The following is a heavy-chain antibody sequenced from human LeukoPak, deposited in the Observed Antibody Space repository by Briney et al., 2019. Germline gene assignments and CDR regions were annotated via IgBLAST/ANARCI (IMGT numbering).Heavy chain of an antibody. CDR1: GFTFSSYG. D-gene: IGHD3-22*01. V-gene: IGHV3-23*01. Sequence: PGGSLRLSCAASGFTFSSYGMSWVRQAPGKGLEWVSAISGSGGSTYYADSVKGRFTISRDNSKNTLYLQMNSLRAEDTAVYYCAKTLVEYYYDSSRTTFDYWGQGTLVTVSS. CDR2: ISGSGGST. J-gene: IGHJ4*02. CDR3: AKTLVEYYYDSSRTTFDY.